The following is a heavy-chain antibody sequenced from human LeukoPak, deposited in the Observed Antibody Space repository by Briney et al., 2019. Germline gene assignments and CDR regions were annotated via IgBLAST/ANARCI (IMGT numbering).Heavy chain of an antibody. J-gene: IGHJ4*02. Sequence: GGSLRLSCAASGFTFNSYDMSWVRQAPGKGLEWVSLINSGGSTYYADSVKGRFSISIDNSKNTLYLQMNSLRAEDTAVYYCASKRGYSYGYDYWGQGTLVTVSS. CDR2: INSGGST. V-gene: IGHV3-53*01. CDR3: ASKRGYSYGYDY. CDR1: GFTFNSYD. D-gene: IGHD5-18*01.